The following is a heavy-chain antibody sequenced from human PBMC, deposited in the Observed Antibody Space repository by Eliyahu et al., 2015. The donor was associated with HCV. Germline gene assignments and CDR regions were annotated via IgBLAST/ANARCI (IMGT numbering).Heavy chain of an antibody. CDR1: GYTFTGYY. Sequence: QVQLVQSGAEVKKPGASVKVSCKASGYTFTGYYMHWVRQAPGQGLEWXGWINPNXDGTNYAQKFQGWVTMTRDASISTAYMDLSRLRSDDTAVYYCARDGGPSGWLPREYYYYYGMDVWGQGTTVTVSS. J-gene: IGHJ6*02. V-gene: IGHV1-2*04. CDR2: INPNXDGT. D-gene: IGHD6-19*01. CDR3: ARDGGPSGWLPREYYYYYGMDV.